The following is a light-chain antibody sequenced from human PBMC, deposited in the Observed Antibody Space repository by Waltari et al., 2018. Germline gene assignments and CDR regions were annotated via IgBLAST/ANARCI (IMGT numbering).Light chain of an antibody. CDR3: QSYDSSNHGV. CDR2: EDN. J-gene: IGLJ2*01. CDR1: SGSIASNS. Sequence: NFMLTQPHSVSESPGKTVTISCTRSSGSIASNSVQRYQQRPLSSPTTVIYEDNQRPAGVPDRFSGSIDSSSNSASLTISGLKTEDEADYYCQSYDSSNHGVFGGGTKLTVL. V-gene: IGLV6-57*01.